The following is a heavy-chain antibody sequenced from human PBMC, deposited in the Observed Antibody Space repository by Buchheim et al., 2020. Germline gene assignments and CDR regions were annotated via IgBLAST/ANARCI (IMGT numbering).Heavy chain of an antibody. J-gene: IGHJ4*02. CDR1: GGSISSGXYY. D-gene: IGHD6-6*01. CDR3: ARDLKAARPLYYFDY. V-gene: IGHV4-30-4*01. CDR2: IYYSGST. Sequence: QVQLQESGPGLVKPSQTLSLTCTVSGGSISSGXYYWSWIRQPPGKGLEWIGYIYYSGSTSYNPSLNSCXTQSVDTSKNQFSLKLSSMTAADTAVYYCARDLKAARPLYYFDYWGQGTL.